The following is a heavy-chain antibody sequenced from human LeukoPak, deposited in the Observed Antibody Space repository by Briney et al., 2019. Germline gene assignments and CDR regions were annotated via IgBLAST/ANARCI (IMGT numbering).Heavy chain of an antibody. J-gene: IGHJ5*02. CDR2: IIPIFDTA. CDR1: GGTFSSYA. CDR3: ARLDGSGSYSHWFDP. D-gene: IGHD3-10*01. Sequence: GASVKVSCKASGGTFSSYAISWVRQAPGQGLEWMGGIIPIFDTANYAQKFQSRVTITADESTSTAYMELSSLRSEDTAVYYCARLDGSGSYSHWFDPWGQGTLVTVSS. V-gene: IGHV1-69*13.